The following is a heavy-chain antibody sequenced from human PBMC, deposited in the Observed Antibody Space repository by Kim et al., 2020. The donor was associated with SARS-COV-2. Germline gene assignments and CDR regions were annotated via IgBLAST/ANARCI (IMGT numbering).Heavy chain of an antibody. J-gene: IGHJ6*03. CDR1: GYTFTSHG. D-gene: IGHD3-10*01. V-gene: IGHV1-18*01. CDR2: ISGFIGNA. Sequence: ASVKVSCKASGYTFTSHGISWVRQAPGQGLEWMGWISGFIGNAKYEQKFQGRVTLTTDTSTSTAYMELKSLRSDDTAVYYCARVRTVRFYFYYMDVWGKG. CDR3: ARVRTVRFYFYYMDV.